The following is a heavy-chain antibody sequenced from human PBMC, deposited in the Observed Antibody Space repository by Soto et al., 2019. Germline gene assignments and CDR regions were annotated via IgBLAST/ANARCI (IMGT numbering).Heavy chain of an antibody. J-gene: IGHJ4*02. CDR2: ISGSGGST. CDR3: AKDRPSGIAAAGVLYYFDY. D-gene: IGHD6-13*01. Sequence: GGSLRLSCAASGFTFSSYAMSWVRQAPGKGLEWVSAISGSGGSTYYADSVKGRFTISRDNSKNTLYLQMNSLRAEDTAVYYCAKDRPSGIAAAGVLYYFDYWGQGTLVTVSS. CDR1: GFTFSSYA. V-gene: IGHV3-23*01.